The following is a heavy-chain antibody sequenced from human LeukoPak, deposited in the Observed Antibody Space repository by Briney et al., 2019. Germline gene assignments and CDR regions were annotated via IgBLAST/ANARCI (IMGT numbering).Heavy chain of an antibody. V-gene: IGHV1-2*02. Sequence: ASVKVSCKASGYTFTGYYMHWVRQAPGQGLEWMGWINPNSGGTNYAQKFQGRVTMTRDTSISTAYTELSRLRSDDTAVYYCARDADQVVPAANDEYNWFDPWGQGTLVTVSS. J-gene: IGHJ5*02. D-gene: IGHD2-2*01. CDR1: GYTFTGYY. CDR2: INPNSGGT. CDR3: ARDADQVVPAANDEYNWFDP.